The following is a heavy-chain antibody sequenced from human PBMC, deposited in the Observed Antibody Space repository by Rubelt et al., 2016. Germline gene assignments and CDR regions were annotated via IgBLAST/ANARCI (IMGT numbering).Heavy chain of an antibody. CDR1: GFTFSSYG. D-gene: IGHD3-16*01. J-gene: IGHJ4*02. CDR2: TRKGESDR. Sequence: VQLVESGGGVVQPGGSLRLSCAASGFTFSSYGMHWVRQAPGQGLEWVAFTRKGESDRYYADSVKGRFTISRDNSKNTLYLQMNNLRGEDTAVYFCPTGGFDYWGQGTLVTVSS. CDR3: PTGGFDY. V-gene: IGHV3-30*02.